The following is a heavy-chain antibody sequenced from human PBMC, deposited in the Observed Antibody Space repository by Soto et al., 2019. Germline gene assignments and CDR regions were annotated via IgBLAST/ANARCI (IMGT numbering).Heavy chain of an antibody. CDR3: ARDQGYCSGGSCYERDY. CDR2: IIPIFGTA. CDR1: GGTFSSYA. J-gene: IGHJ4*02. D-gene: IGHD2-15*01. V-gene: IGHV1-69*12. Sequence: QVQLVQSGAEVKKPGSSVKVSCKASGGTFSSYAISWVRQAPGQGLEWMGGIIPIFGTANYAQKFQGRVTITADESTSTAYMELSSLRSEDTAVYYWARDQGYCSGGSCYERDYWGQGTLVTVSS.